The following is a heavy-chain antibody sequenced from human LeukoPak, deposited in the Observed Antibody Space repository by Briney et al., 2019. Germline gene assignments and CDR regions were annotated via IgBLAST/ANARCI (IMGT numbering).Heavy chain of an antibody. CDR2: IWYDGSNM. Sequence: PGRSLRLSCAGSGFPFSSYGMQWVHQAPGKGLEWLALIWYDGSNMYYADSAKGRFTISKDNSKNTLYLQMNSLRAEDTAVYYCTTIRGSGWSYWYFDFWGRGTLVTVSS. D-gene: IGHD6-19*01. CDR1: GFPFSSYG. CDR3: TTIRGSGWSYWYFDF. J-gene: IGHJ2*01. V-gene: IGHV3-33*01.